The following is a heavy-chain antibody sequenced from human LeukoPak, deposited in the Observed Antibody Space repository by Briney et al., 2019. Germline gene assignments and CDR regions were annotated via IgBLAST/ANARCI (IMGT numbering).Heavy chain of an antibody. Sequence: PGGSLRLSCAASGFTVSSNYMSWVRQAPGKGLEWVSVIYSGGSTYYADSVKGRFTISRDNSKNTLYLQMNSLRAEDTAVYYCARDRSSSWYPSRRYDYYYYGMDVWGQGTTVTVSS. CDR1: GFTVSSNY. J-gene: IGHJ6*02. D-gene: IGHD6-13*01. CDR2: IYSGGST. V-gene: IGHV3-66*01. CDR3: ARDRSSSWYPSRRYDYYYYGMDV.